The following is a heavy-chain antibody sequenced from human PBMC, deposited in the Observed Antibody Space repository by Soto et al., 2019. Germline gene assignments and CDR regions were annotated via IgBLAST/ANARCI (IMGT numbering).Heavy chain of an antibody. CDR3: AKGQLGYCTNGVCPTYFDY. CDR2: ISGRGGST. CDR1: GFTFSSYA. D-gene: IGHD2-8*01. V-gene: IGHV3-23*01. J-gene: IGHJ4*02. Sequence: EVQLLESGGGLVQPGGSLRLSCAASGFTFSSYAMSWVRQAPGKGLEWVSAISGRGGSTYYADSVKGRFTISRDNSKNTLYLQTNSLRAEDTAVYYCAKGQLGYCTNGVCPTYFDYWGQGTLVTVSS.